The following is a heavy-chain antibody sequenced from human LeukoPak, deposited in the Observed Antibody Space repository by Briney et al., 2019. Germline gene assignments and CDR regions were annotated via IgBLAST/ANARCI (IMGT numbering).Heavy chain of an antibody. CDR2: IKEDGSEK. D-gene: IGHD3-16*01. V-gene: IGHV3-7*01. CDR1: GFTFSIYW. Sequence: GGSLRLSCVASGFTFSIYWKSWVRQAPGKGLEWVANIKEDGSEKYYVASVKGRFTISRDNAKNSLYLQMNSLRAEDTAVYYCASGRQLGYWGQGTLVTVSS. J-gene: IGHJ4*02. CDR3: ASGRQLGY.